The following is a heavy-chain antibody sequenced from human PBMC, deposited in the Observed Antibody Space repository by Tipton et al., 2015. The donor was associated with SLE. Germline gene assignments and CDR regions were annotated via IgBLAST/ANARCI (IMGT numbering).Heavy chain of an antibody. J-gene: IGHJ4*02. CDR2: IIPIFATT. CDR3: AGSPNWNYGRFDY. CDR1: GGTFSSYG. D-gene: IGHD1-7*01. V-gene: IGHV1-69*01. Sequence: QLVQSGAEMKKPGSSVKVSCKASGGTFSSYGISWVRQAPGQGLEWMGGIIPIFATTNHAQKFQGRVTITADDSTNTAYMELSSLRSEDTAVYYCAGSPNWNYGRFDYWGQGTLVTVSS.